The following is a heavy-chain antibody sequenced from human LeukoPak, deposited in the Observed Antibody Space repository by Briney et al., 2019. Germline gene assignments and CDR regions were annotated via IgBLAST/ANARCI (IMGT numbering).Heavy chain of an antibody. V-gene: IGHV3-49*04. CDR2: IRSKPYGGTT. D-gene: IGHD3-10*01. CDR1: GFTFGDYT. Sequence: GGSLRLSCTASGFTFGDYTMTWVRQAPGKGLEWVGFIRSKPYGGTTKYVASVKGRFTISRDDSKSIAYLQMNSLKTEDTAVYYSTRGVAGSCYYGSGSYLGMDVWGQGTTVTVSS. CDR3: TRGVAGSCYYGSGSYLGMDV. J-gene: IGHJ6*02.